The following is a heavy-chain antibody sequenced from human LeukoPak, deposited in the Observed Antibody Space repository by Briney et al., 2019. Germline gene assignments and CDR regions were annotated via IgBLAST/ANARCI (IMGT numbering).Heavy chain of an antibody. CDR3: AKASPSYCSGGSCYPGRAFDI. J-gene: IGHJ3*02. Sequence: GGSLRLSCAASGFTFSSYAMSWVRPAPGKGLEWVSAISGSGGSTYYADSVKGRFTIYRDNSKNTLYLQMNSLRAEDTAVYYCAKASPSYCSGGSCYPGRAFDIWGQGTMVTVSS. V-gene: IGHV3-23*01. CDR1: GFTFSSYA. CDR2: ISGSGGST. D-gene: IGHD2-15*01.